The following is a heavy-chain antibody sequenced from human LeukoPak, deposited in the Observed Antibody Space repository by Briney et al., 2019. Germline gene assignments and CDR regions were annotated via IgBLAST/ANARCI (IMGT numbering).Heavy chain of an antibody. J-gene: IGHJ4*02. CDR2: IDGSGGNT. CDR3: AKDSSVPYGITN. Sequence: GGSLRLSCVVSGFTFSRYAMSWVRQAPGKGLEWVSAIDGSGGNTFYADSVKGRFTISRDNSKNTLFLHMNSLRAEDTAVYFCAKDSSVPYGITNWGQGTLVTVSS. V-gene: IGHV3-23*01. CDR1: GFTFSRYA. D-gene: IGHD4-17*01.